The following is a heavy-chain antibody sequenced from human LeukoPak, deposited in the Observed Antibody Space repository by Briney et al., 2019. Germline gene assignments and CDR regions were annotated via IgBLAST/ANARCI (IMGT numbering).Heavy chain of an antibody. CDR3: ARSLQGDHFDI. CDR1: GGTFSSYG. CDR2: INVYNGNT. J-gene: IGHJ3*02. Sequence: ASVKVSCKASGGTFSSYGISWVRQAPGQGLEWMGWINVYNGNTNYAQKIQGRVTMTTDTSTTTAYMELRSLRSDDTAVYYCARSLQGDHFDIWGQGTMVTVSS. V-gene: IGHV1-18*01. D-gene: IGHD2-21*01.